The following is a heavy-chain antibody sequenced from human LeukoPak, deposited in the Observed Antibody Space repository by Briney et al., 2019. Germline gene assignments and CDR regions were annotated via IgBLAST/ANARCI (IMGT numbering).Heavy chain of an antibody. CDR2: INHSGGT. CDR3: AGIPSGIAAAGTSAKRDY. D-gene: IGHD6-13*01. Sequence: SETLSLTCAVYGGSFSGYYWSWIRQPPGKGLEWIGEINHSGGTNYNPSLKSRVAISVDTSKNQFSLKLSSVTAADTAVYYCAGIPSGIAAAGTSAKRDYWGQGTLVTVSS. CDR1: GGSFSGYY. J-gene: IGHJ4*02. V-gene: IGHV4-34*01.